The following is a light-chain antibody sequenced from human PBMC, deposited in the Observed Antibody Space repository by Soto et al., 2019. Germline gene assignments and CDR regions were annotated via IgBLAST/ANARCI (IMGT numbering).Light chain of an antibody. J-gene: IGKJ2*01. V-gene: IGKV1-5*03. Sequence: DIQMTQSPSTLSASVGDRVTITCRASQSISSWLAWYQQKPGKAPKLLIYKASSLESGVPLRFSGSGSGTEFTLTISSLQPDDFATYYCQQYNSYLYTFGQGTKVDIK. CDR3: QQYNSYLYT. CDR2: KAS. CDR1: QSISSW.